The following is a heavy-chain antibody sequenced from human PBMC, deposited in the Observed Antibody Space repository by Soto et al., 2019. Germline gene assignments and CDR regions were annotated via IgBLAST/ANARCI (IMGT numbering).Heavy chain of an antibody. CDR3: ARGDNWNYSAFDI. CDR1: GGSISSYY. V-gene: IGHV4-59*01. J-gene: IGHJ3*02. CDR2: ICYSGST. Sequence: SETLSLTCTVSGGSISSYYWSWIRQPPGKGLEWIGYICYSGSTNYNPSLKSRVTISVDTSKNQFSLKLSSVTAADTAVYYGARGDNWNYSAFDIWDQGTMVT. D-gene: IGHD1-7*01.